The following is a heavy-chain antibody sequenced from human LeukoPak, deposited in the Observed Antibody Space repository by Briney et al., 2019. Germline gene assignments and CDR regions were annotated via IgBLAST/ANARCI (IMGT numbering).Heavy chain of an antibody. D-gene: IGHD2/OR15-2a*01. CDR3: SRWRVPTTTVFYYGMDV. CDR1: GGSISGYF. J-gene: IGHJ6*04. CDR2: IYYSGGT. V-gene: IGHV4-59*01. Sequence: SETLSLTCTVSGGSISGYFWSWIRQPPGKELEWIGYIYYSGGTNYNPSLKSRVTISVDTSKNQFSLKLSSVTAADTAVYFCSRWRVPTTTVFYYGMDVWGKGTTVTVTS.